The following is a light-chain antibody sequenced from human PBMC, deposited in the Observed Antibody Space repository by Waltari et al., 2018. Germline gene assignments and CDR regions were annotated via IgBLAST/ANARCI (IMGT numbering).Light chain of an antibody. CDR3: QQYYSTPRT. Sequence: DIVMTQSTDSLAVSLGERAIINFKSSQSVLYSSNNKNYLAWYQQKPGQPPQLLIYWASPRESGVPDRFSGSGSGTDFTLTISSLQAEDVAVYYCQQYYSTPRTFGQGTKVEIK. CDR1: QSVLYSSNNKNY. J-gene: IGKJ1*01. V-gene: IGKV4-1*01. CDR2: WAS.